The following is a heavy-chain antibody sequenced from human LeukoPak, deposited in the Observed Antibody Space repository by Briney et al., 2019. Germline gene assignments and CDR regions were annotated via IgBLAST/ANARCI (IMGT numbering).Heavy chain of an antibody. CDR1: GFTFSSYA. Sequence: GGSLRLSCAASGFTFSSYAMSWVRQAPGKGLEWVSAISGSGGSTYYADSVKGRFTISRDNSKNTLYLQMNSLRAEDTAVYYCTTPLHYDILTYFDYWGQRTLVTPSS. D-gene: IGHD3-9*01. J-gene: IGHJ4*02. CDR3: TTPLHYDILTYFDY. CDR2: ISGSGGST. V-gene: IGHV3-23*01.